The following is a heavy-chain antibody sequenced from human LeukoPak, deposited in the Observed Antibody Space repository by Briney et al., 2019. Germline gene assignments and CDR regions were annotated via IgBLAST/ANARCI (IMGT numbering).Heavy chain of an antibody. V-gene: IGHV3-66*01. CDR3: ARKQNTKTPGY. CDR2: IYSGGNT. Sequence: GGSLRLSCAASGVTVSSNYMNWVRQAPGKGLEWVSIIYSGGNTYYADSVKGRFTISRDNSKNTLYLQMNGLRAEDTAVYYCARKQNTKTPGYWGQGTLVTVSS. J-gene: IGHJ4*02. CDR1: GVTVSSNY. D-gene: IGHD2/OR15-2a*01.